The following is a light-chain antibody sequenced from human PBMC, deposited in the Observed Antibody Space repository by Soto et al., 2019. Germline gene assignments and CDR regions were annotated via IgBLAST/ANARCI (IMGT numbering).Light chain of an antibody. CDR2: SNN. CDR1: SSNIGRNI. J-gene: IGLJ2*01. CDR3: AAWDDSLNGVV. Sequence: QSVLTQPPSASGTPGQRVPISCSGSSSNIGRNIVHWYQQLPGTAPKLLIYSNNQRPSGVPDRFSGSKSGTSASLAISGLQSEDEADYYCAAWDDSLNGVVFGGGTKLTVL. V-gene: IGLV1-44*01.